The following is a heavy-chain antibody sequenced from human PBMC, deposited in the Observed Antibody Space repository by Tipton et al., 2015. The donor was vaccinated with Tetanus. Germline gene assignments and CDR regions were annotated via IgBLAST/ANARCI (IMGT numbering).Heavy chain of an antibody. CDR1: GYTFTGYY. CDR3: ARPPWGSFGMDV. J-gene: IGHJ6*02. Sequence: QMQLVQSGAEVKKPGASVKVSCKASGYTFTGYYMYWVRQAPGQGLEWMGWIDPNSGGTVYAQKFQGRVTMTRDTSISTAYMERRSLRSDDTAVYYCARPPWGSFGMDVWGQGTTVTVSS. D-gene: IGHD3-16*01. CDR2: IDPNSGGT. V-gene: IGHV1-2*02.